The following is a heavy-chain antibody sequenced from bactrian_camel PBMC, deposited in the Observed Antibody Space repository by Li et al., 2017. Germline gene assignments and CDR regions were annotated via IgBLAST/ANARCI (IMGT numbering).Heavy chain of an antibody. V-gene: IGHV3S40*01. CDR3: AATSTGYSGSGYVRWVAKLEYTY. D-gene: IGHD6*01. Sequence: VQLVESGGGLVQPGGSLRLSCVTSGVFGFIFSSYDMTWVRQAPGKGLEWVSVIDSGGGITYYADSVKGRFTISRDNAKNTLFLQMNSLKTEDTAVYYCAATSTGYSGSGYVRWVAKLEYTYWGQGTQVTVS. CDR2: IDSGGGIT. CDR1: GVFGFIFSSYD. J-gene: IGHJ4*01.